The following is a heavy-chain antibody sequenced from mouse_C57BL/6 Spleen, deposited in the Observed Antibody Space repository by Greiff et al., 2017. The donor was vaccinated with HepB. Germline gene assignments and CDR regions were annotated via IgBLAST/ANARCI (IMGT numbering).Heavy chain of an antibody. CDR3: ARGAYGSSYPY. Sequence: VKLVESGAELVKPGASVKISCKASGYAFSSYWMNWVKQRPGKGLEWIGQIYPGDGDTNYNGKFKGKATLTADKSSSTAYMQLSSLTSEDSAVYFCARGAYGSSYPYWGQGTLVTVSA. CDR1: GYAFSSYW. V-gene: IGHV1-80*01. D-gene: IGHD1-1*01. J-gene: IGHJ3*01. CDR2: IYPGDGDT.